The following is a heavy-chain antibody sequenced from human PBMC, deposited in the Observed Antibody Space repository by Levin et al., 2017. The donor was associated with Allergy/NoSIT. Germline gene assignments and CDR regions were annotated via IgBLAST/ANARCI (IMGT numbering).Heavy chain of an antibody. Sequence: GESLKISCTASGVIFSDHYMDWVRQAPGKGLEWVGRITNRADSYIPEYAASVNGSFTISRVDSLNSLYLQMNSLKTEDTAVYYWARVRNRRGWKDGYVDLWGRGTLVTVSS. CDR2: ITNRADSYIP. D-gene: IGHD6-19*01. J-gene: IGHJ2*01. V-gene: IGHV3-72*01. CDR1: GVIFSDHY. CDR3: ARVRNRRGWKDGYVDL.